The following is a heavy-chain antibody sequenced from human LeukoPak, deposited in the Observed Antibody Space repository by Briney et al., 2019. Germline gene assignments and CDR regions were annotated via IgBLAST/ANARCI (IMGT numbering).Heavy chain of an antibody. D-gene: IGHD3-3*01. Sequence: GASVKVSCKASGYTFTGYYMHWVRQAPGQGLEWMGWINPNSGGTNYAQKFQGRVTMTRDTSISTAYMELSSLRSEDTAVYYCARAPLGGYDFWSGYYTGYFDYWGQGTLVTASS. CDR1: GYTFTGYY. V-gene: IGHV1-2*02. CDR2: INPNSGGT. J-gene: IGHJ4*02. CDR3: ARAPLGGYDFWSGYYTGYFDY.